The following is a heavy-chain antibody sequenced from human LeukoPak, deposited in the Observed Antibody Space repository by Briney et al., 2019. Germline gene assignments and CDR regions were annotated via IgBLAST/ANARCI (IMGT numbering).Heavy chain of an antibody. CDR2: INHSGST. CDR3: ARGNWNDVVGYYFDY. J-gene: IGHJ4*02. Sequence: SETLSLTCAVYGGSFSNHYWSWIRQPPGKGLEWIGEINHSGSTNYNPSLKSRVTISVDTSKNQFSLKLSSVTAADTAVYYCARGNWNDVVGYYFDYWGQGTLVTVSS. V-gene: IGHV4-34*01. D-gene: IGHD1-1*01. CDR1: GGSFSNHY.